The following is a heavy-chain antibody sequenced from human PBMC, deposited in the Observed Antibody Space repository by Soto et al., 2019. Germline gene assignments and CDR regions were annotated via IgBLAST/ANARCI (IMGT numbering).Heavy chain of an antibody. CDR2: INTGNGHT. CDR3: ASRGYDFWTGLDP. V-gene: IGHV1-3*04. D-gene: IGHD3-3*01. Sequence: ASVKVSCKASGYTFTAYGIHWVRQAPGQRLEWMGWINTGNGHTKYSQKFQGRVTITRDTSARTAYMELNSLRSEDTAVYYCASRGYDFWTGLDPWGQGTLVTVSS. CDR1: GYTFTAYG. J-gene: IGHJ5*02.